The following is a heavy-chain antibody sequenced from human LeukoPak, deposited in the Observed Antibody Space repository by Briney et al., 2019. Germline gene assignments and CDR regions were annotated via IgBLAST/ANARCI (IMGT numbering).Heavy chain of an antibody. CDR1: GGSFSDYY. V-gene: IGHV4-34*01. CDR3: ASFRFRGYQARGYYYYMDV. D-gene: IGHD3-22*01. CDR2: INHSGST. Sequence: SETLSLTCAVYGGSFSDYYWSWIRQPPGKGLEWIGEINHSGSTNYNPSLKSRVTISVDTSKNQFSLKRSSVTAADTAVYYCASFRFRGYQARGYYYYMDVWGKGTTVTVSS. J-gene: IGHJ6*03.